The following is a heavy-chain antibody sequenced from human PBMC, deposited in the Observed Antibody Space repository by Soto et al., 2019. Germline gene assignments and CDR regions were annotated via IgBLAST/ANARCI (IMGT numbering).Heavy chain of an antibody. CDR3: EMEYCSSTSCYRDY. V-gene: IGHV1-69*02. Sequence: QVQLVQSGAEVKKPGSSVKVSCKASGGTFSSYTISWVRQAPGQGLEWMGRIIPILGIANYAQKFQGRVTITADKSTSTDYMELSSLSSEDTAVYYCEMEYCSSTSCYRDYWGQGTLVTVSS. D-gene: IGHD2-2*02. CDR1: GGTFSSYT. CDR2: IIPILGIA. J-gene: IGHJ4*02.